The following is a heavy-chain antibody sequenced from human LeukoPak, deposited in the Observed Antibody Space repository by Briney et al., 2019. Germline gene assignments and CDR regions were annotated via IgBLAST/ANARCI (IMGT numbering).Heavy chain of an antibody. CDR1: GFTFDDYA. J-gene: IGHJ4*02. V-gene: IGHV3-9*01. CDR2: ISWNSGSI. CDR3: AKTALGILYYFDY. D-gene: IGHD3-16*01. Sequence: GGSLRLSCAASGFTFDDYAMHWVRQAPGKGLEWVSGISWNSGSIGYADSVKGRFTISRDNAKNSLYLQMNSLRAEDTALYYCAKTALGILYYFDYWGQGTLVTVSS.